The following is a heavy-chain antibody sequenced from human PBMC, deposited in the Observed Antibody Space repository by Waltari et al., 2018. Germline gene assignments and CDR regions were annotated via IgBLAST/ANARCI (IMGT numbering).Heavy chain of an antibody. CDR3: ARTWYSSSWYPDT. CDR1: GYPIGSGFY. Sequence: QVQLHESGPGLGKPSETLSLTCAVSGYPIGSGFYWGWIRQPPGKGLEWIGSIYYSGSTYYNPSLKSRVTISVDTSKNQFSLKLSSVTAADTAVYYCARTWYSSSWYPDTWGQGTLVTVSS. V-gene: IGHV4-38-2*01. CDR2: IYYSGST. J-gene: IGHJ5*02. D-gene: IGHD6-13*01.